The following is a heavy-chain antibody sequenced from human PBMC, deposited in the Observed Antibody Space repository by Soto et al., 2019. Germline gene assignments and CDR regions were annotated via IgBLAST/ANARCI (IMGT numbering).Heavy chain of an antibody. V-gene: IGHV3-23*01. Sequence: GSLRLSCAASGFTFSSYAMSWVRQAPGKGLEWVSAVSGSGGSTYYVDSVKGRFTISRDNSKNTLYLQMNSLRAEDTAVYYCAKGGEGARLPHFDYWGQGTLVTVSS. CDR2: VSGSGGST. CDR3: AKGGEGARLPHFDY. J-gene: IGHJ4*02. CDR1: GFTFSSYA. D-gene: IGHD3-16*01.